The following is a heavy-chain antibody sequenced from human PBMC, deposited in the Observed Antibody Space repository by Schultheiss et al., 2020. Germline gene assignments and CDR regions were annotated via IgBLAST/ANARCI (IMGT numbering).Heavy chain of an antibody. V-gene: IGHV4-59*08. CDR2: IYYSGST. J-gene: IGHJ4*02. CDR3: ARPDGVNYDSSGYFVDY. D-gene: IGHD3-22*01. Sequence: SETLSLTCTVSGGSISSYYWSWIRQHPGKGLEWIGYIYYSGSTYYNPSLKSRVTISVDTSKNQFSLKLASVTAADTAVYYCARPDGVNYDSSGYFVDYWGQGTLVTVSS. CDR1: GGSISSYY.